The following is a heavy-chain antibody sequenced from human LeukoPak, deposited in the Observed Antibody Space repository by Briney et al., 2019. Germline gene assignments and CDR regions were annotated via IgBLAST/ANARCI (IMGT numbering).Heavy chain of an antibody. CDR3: ARGGTDVYSDFDY. Sequence: ATVKVYRKVSGSTFTSYAISWVRQGPGQGPKRMEWISAYNGDTDYAQKRQGRVTMTTDTSTGTAYMELRSLRSDDTAVYYCARGGTDVYSDFDYWGQGILVTVSS. J-gene: IGHJ4*02. V-gene: IGHV1-18*01. CDR2: ISAYNGDT. D-gene: IGHD2-21*01. CDR1: GSTFTSYA.